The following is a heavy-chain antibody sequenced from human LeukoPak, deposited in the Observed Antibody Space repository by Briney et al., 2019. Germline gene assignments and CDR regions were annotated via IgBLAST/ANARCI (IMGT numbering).Heavy chain of an antibody. D-gene: IGHD2-15*01. CDR2: IYYSGST. CDR1: GGSISSSSYY. J-gene: IGHJ3*02. V-gene: IGHV4-39*02. CDR3: ASDRIEVDAFDI. Sequence: SETLSLTCTVSGGSISSSSYYWGWIRQPPGKGLEWIGSIYYSGSTYYNPSLKIRVPISVDTSKSHFSLKLSSVTAADTAVYYCASDRIEVDAFDIWGQGTMVTVSS.